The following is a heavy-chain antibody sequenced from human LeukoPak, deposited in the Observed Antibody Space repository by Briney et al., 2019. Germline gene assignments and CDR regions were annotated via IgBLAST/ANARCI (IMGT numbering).Heavy chain of an antibody. Sequence: SETLSLTCTVSGVSISSVGYDWSWIRQHPGKGLELIGYIYYSGSTYYNPSLKSRVTISVDTSKNQFSLKLSSVTAADTALYYGARYQLLPFDAFDIWGQGTMVTVSS. V-gene: IGHV4-31*03. J-gene: IGHJ3*02. CDR2: IYYSGST. D-gene: IGHD2-2*01. CDR1: GVSISSVGYD. CDR3: ARYQLLPFDAFDI.